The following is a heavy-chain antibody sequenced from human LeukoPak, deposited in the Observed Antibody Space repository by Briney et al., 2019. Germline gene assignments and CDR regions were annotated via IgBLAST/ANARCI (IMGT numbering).Heavy chain of an antibody. J-gene: IGHJ6*02. CDR1: GFTFSDYY. CDR3: ARAGVVGATYYYYGLDV. D-gene: IGHD1-26*01. V-gene: IGHV3-11*01. Sequence: GGSLRLSCAASGFTFSDYYMSWIRKAPGKGLEWGSYISSRGSTIYYAHSVKGRFTISRDNAKTTLYLQMNSLSAQDTGAYSCARAGVVGATYYYYGLDVWGQGTTVTVSS. CDR2: ISSRGSTI.